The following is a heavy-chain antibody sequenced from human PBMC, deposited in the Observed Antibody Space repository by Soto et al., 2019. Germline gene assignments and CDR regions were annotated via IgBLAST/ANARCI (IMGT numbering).Heavy chain of an antibody. Sequence: GHLVESGGGFVKPGGSLTLSCAASGFTFSNVWLSWVRQGPGKGLEWLGRIKSRTESETTDYASPARGRFVISRDDSKNMLYPQLNSLKSEDTGVYYCVTVLPHANSWFDYWGQGTPVTVSS. CDR2: IKSRTESETT. D-gene: IGHD2-2*01. CDR1: GFTFSNVW. CDR3: VTVLPHANSWFDY. V-gene: IGHV3-15*01. J-gene: IGHJ4*02.